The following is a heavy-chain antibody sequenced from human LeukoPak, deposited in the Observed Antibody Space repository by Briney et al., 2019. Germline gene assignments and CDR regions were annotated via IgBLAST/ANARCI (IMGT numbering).Heavy chain of an antibody. V-gene: IGHV1-58*02. CDR1: GFTFTSSA. CDR3: AAAIQNYDSSGFDWFDP. CDR2: IVVGSGNT. Sequence: SVKVSCKASGFTFTSSAMQWVRQARGQRLEWIGWIVVGSGNTNYAQKFQERVTITKDMSTSTAYMELSSLRSEDTAVYYCAAAIQNYDSSGFDWFDPWGQGTLVTVSS. J-gene: IGHJ5*02. D-gene: IGHD3-22*01.